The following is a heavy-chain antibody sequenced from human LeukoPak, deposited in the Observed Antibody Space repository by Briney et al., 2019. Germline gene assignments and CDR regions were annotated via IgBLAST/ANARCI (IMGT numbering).Heavy chain of an antibody. V-gene: IGHV3-48*04. CDR2: ISSSSSTI. J-gene: IGHJ6*03. D-gene: IGHD5-24*01. Sequence: GGSLRLSCAASGFTFSSYSMNWVRQAPGKGLEWVSYISSSSSTIYYADSVKGRFTISRDNAKNTLYLQMNSLRAEDTAAYYCARGGGRDGYNYGYYYYYMDVWGKGTTVTVSS. CDR3: ARGGGRDGYNYGYYYYYMDV. CDR1: GFTFSSYS.